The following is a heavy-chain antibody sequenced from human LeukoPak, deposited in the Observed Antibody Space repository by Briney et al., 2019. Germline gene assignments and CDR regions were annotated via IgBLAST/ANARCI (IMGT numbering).Heavy chain of an antibody. V-gene: IGHV3-21*01. CDR2: ISSSSSYI. J-gene: IGHJ4*02. CDR1: GFTFSSYG. Sequence: GGSLRLSCAASGFTFSSYGMNWVRQAPGKGLEWVSSISSSSSYIYYADSVKGRFTISRDNAKNSLYLQMNSLRAEDTAVYYCARGDPTYYYDSSGFDYWGQGTLVTVSS. D-gene: IGHD3-22*01. CDR3: ARGDPTYYYDSSGFDY.